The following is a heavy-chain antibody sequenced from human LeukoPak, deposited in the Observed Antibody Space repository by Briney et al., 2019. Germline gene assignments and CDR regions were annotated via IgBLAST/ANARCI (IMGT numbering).Heavy chain of an antibody. Sequence: PGGSLRLSCAVSGFTFSSYAMSWVRQAPGKGLEWVSGISSSGDSTDYADSVKGRVTISRDNSKNTLYLQMSSLRAEDTAVYYCARSRLGRFGELFGPGPLNWFDPWGQGTLVTVSS. CDR3: ARSRLGRFGELFGPGPLNWFDP. CDR1: GFTFSSYA. J-gene: IGHJ5*02. V-gene: IGHV3-23*01. D-gene: IGHD3-10*01. CDR2: ISSSGDST.